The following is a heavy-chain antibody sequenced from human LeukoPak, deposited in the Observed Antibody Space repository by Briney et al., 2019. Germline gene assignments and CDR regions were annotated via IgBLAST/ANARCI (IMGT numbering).Heavy chain of an antibody. CDR2: ISTSGSTI. D-gene: IGHD4/OR15-4a*01. Sequence: GGSLRLSCAASGFTFSSYEMNWVRQAPGKGLDWVSYISTSGSTIYYADSVKGRFTISRDNAKNSLYLQMNSLRAEDTAVYYCARDLGGANPHGGQGTLVPVSS. CDR3: ARDLGGANPH. J-gene: IGHJ4*02. V-gene: IGHV3-48*03. CDR1: GFTFSSYE.